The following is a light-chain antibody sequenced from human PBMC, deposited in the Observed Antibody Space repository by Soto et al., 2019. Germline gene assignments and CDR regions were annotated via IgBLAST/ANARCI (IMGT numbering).Light chain of an antibody. CDR1: QSVSSN. CDR3: QHYNNWPT. V-gene: IGKV3-15*01. J-gene: IGKJ4*01. Sequence: EIVMTQSPATLSVSPGERATLSCRASQSVSSNLAWYQQKPGQAPRLLIYGASTRATGITARFRGSGSGTEFTLTISRLQSEDFSVYYCQHYNNWPTFGGGTKVEIK. CDR2: GAS.